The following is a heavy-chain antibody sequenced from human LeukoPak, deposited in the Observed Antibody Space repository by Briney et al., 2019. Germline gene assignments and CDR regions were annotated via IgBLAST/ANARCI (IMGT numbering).Heavy chain of an antibody. D-gene: IGHD1-14*01. CDR2: IYYSGST. CDR3: ARESGFEGWFDP. V-gene: IGHV4-59*12. Sequence: PSETPSLTCTVSGGSISSYYWSWIRQPPGKGLEWIGYIYYSGSTNYNPSLKSRVTISVGTSKNQFSLKLSSVTAADTAVYYCARESGFEGWFDPWGQGTLVTVSS. J-gene: IGHJ5*02. CDR1: GGSISSYY.